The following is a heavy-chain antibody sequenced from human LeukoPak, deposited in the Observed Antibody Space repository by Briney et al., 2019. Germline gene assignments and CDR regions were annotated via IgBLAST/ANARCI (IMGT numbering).Heavy chain of an antibody. J-gene: IGHJ4*02. V-gene: IGHV4-39*07. CDR3: ASDGCTNGVCHDY. D-gene: IGHD2-8*01. CDR1: GGSISSSSYY. CDR2: IYYSGST. Sequence: SETLSLTCTVSGGSISSSSYYWGWIRQPPGKGLEWIGSIYYSGSTYYNPSLKSRVTISVDTSKNQFSLKLSSVTAADTAVYYCASDGCTNGVCHDYWGQGTLVTVSS.